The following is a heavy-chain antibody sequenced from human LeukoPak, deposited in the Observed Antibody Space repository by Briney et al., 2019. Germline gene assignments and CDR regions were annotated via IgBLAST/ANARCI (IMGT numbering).Heavy chain of an antibody. Sequence: PGGSLRLSCAASGFTFSSYSMNWVRQAPGKGLEWVSSISSSSYIYYADSVKGRFTISRDNSKNTLYLQMNSLRAEDTAVYYCARAPPGSCYSCWFDPWGQGTLVTVSS. CDR2: ISSSSYI. V-gene: IGHV3-21*01. CDR3: ARAPPGSCYSCWFDP. CDR1: GFTFSSYS. J-gene: IGHJ5*02. D-gene: IGHD2-15*01.